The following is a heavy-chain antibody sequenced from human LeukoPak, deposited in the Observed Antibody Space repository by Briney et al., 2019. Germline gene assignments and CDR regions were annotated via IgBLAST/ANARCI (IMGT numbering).Heavy chain of an antibody. D-gene: IGHD2-8*01. V-gene: IGHV1-2*02. CDR1: GYTFTGYY. J-gene: IGHJ5*02. Sequence: ASVKVSCKASGYTFTGYYMHWVRQAPGQGLEWMGWINPNSGGTNYAQKFQGRVTMTRDTSISTAYMELSRLRSDDTAVYYCASGVPLGYCTNSVCRDWFDPWGQGTLVTVSS. CDR3: ASGVPLGYCTNSVCRDWFDP. CDR2: INPNSGGT.